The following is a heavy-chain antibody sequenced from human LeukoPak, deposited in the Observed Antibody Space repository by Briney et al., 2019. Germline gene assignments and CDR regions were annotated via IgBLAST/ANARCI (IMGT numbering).Heavy chain of an antibody. D-gene: IGHD3-22*01. V-gene: IGHV3-74*01. CDR1: GFTFSSYW. J-gene: IGHJ3*02. Sequence: GGSLRLSCAASGFTFSSYWMHWVRQAPGKGLVWVSRINSDGSSTTYADSVKGRFTISRDNAKNTLYLQMNSLRAEDTAVYYCARDSYYYDSSGYYSDAFDIWGQGTMVAVSS. CDR2: INSDGSST. CDR3: ARDSYYYDSSGYYSDAFDI.